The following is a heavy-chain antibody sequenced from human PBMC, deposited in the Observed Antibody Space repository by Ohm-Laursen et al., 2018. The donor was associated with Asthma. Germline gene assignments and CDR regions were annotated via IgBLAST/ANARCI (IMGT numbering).Heavy chain of an antibody. CDR2: ISYDGSNK. D-gene: IGHD1-1*01. J-gene: IGHJ3*02. Sequence: SSLRLSCAASGFTFSSYGMHWVRQAPGKGLEWVAVISYDGSNKYYADSVKGRFTISRDNSKNTLYLQMNSLRAEDTAVYYCAREWKGAFDIWGQGTMVTVSS. V-gene: IGHV3-30*03. CDR3: AREWKGAFDI. CDR1: GFTFSSYG.